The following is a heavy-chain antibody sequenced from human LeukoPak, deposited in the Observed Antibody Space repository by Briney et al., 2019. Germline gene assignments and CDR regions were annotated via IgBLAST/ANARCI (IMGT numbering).Heavy chain of an antibody. V-gene: IGHV4-30-2*01. CDR3: AREAARPEDAFDI. D-gene: IGHD6-6*01. CDR2: IYHSGST. Sequence: SETLSLTCAVYGGSISSGGYSWSWIRQPPGKGLEWIGYIYHSGSTYYNPSLKSRVTISVDRSKNQFSLKLSSVTAADTAVYYCAREAARPEDAFDIWGQGTMVTVSS. J-gene: IGHJ3*02. CDR1: GGSISSGGYS.